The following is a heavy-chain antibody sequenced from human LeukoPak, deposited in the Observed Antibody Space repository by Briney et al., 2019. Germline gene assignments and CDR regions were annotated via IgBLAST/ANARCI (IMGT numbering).Heavy chain of an antibody. Sequence: SETLSLTCTVSGGSISSYYWSWIRQPAGKGLEWIGRIYTSGSTNYNPSLKSRVTMSVDTSKNQFSLKLSSVTAADTAVYYCAREGYDILTGYYILYYFDYWGQGTLVTVSS. CDR3: AREGYDILTGYYILYYFDY. V-gene: IGHV4-4*07. CDR1: GGSISSYY. J-gene: IGHJ4*02. D-gene: IGHD3-9*01. CDR2: IYTSGST.